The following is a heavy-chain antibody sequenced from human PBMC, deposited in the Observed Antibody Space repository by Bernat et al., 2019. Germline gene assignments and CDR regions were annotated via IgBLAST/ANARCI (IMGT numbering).Heavy chain of an antibody. D-gene: IGHD6-13*01. CDR2: ISHGGGSS. V-gene: IGHV3-23*01. CDR1: GLTFSDYG. CDR3: AVKDSSSWYDF. J-gene: IGHJ4*01. Sequence: EVQMLESVGGLVQPGGSLRLSCAAPGLTFSDYGMSWVRQAPGTGLECVSAISHGGGSSYYADSVKGRFTISRDNSKNTLYLQMNSLRHEDTAIYYCAVKDSSSWYDFWGQGRLVTVS.